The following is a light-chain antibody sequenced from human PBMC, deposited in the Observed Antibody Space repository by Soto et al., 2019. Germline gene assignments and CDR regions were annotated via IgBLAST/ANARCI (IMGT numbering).Light chain of an antibody. V-gene: IGKV3-20*01. J-gene: IGKJ1*01. CDR1: QSVSSSY. CDR2: GAS. Sequence: EILLTQSPGTLSLSPGERATLSCRASQSVSSSYLAWYQQKPGQAPRLLIYGASSRATGIPDRFSGSGSGTDFTLTISRLEPEDFAVYYWQQYGSSSWTFGQGTKVEIK. CDR3: QQYGSSSWT.